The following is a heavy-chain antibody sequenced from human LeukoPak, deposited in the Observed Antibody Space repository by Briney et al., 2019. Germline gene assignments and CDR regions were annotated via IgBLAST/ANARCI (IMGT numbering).Heavy chain of an antibody. Sequence: GGSLRLSCAASGFTFSTYGMHWVRQAPGKGLEWVSGISWNSGSIGYADSVKGRFTISRDNAKNSLYLQMNSLRAEDTALYYCAKAASITMVRGVIITKGNYYYYMDVWGKGTTVTVSS. CDR1: GFTFSTYG. J-gene: IGHJ6*03. V-gene: IGHV3-9*01. CDR2: ISWNSGSI. D-gene: IGHD3-10*01. CDR3: AKAASITMVRGVIITKGNYYYYMDV.